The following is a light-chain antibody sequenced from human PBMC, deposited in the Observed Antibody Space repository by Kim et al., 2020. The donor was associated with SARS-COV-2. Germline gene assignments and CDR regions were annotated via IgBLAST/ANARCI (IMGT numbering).Light chain of an antibody. CDR2: AAS. J-gene: IGKJ1*01. CDR3: QEYNSAPRT. V-gene: IGKV1-27*01. CDR1: QGISNY. Sequence: ASVRDRITITCRASQGISNYLAWYQQKPGKAPKLLIYAASTLQSGVPSRFSGSGSGADFTLTISSLQAEDVATYYCQEYNSAPRTFGQGTKVEIK.